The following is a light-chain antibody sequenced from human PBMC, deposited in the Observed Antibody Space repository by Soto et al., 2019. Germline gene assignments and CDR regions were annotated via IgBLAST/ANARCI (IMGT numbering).Light chain of an antibody. V-gene: IGKV1-27*01. J-gene: IGKJ4*01. CDR3: QMYTSAPPRFT. CDR2: GAS. CDR1: QTISTW. Sequence: DIQMTQSPSTLSASVGDRVTITCRASQTISTWLAWYQQKPGKVPRLLIYGASTLQSGVPSRFSGSGSGTDFALTISSLQPEDVATYYCQMYTSAPPRFTFGGGTKVDIK.